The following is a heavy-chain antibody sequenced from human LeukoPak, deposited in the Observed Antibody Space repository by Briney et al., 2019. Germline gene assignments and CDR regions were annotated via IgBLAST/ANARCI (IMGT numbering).Heavy chain of an antibody. CDR2: IKQDGSEK. J-gene: IGHJ4*02. D-gene: IGHD3-3*01. CDR1: GFTFSSYW. CDR3: ARAPLLTIFGVVSFDY. V-gene: IGHV3-7*01. Sequence: GGSLRLSCAAPGFTFSSYWMSWVRQAPGKGLEWVANIKQDGSEKYDVDSVKGRFTISRDNAKNSLYLQMNSLRAEDTAVYYCARAPLLTIFGVVSFDYWGQGTLVTVSS.